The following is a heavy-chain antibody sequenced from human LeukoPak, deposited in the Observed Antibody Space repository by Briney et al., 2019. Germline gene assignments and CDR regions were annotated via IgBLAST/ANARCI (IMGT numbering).Heavy chain of an antibody. CDR3: TTLITKYRTSDEVDY. CDR2: IKSKTDGGTT. J-gene: IGHJ4*02. Sequence: GGSLRLSCAASGFTFSSYAMSWVRQAPGKGLEWVGRIKSKTDGGTTDYAAPVKGRFTISRDDSKNTLYLQMNSLKTEDTAVYYCTTLITKYRTSDEVDYWGQGTLVTVSS. CDR1: GFTFSSYA. V-gene: IGHV3-15*01. D-gene: IGHD6-6*01.